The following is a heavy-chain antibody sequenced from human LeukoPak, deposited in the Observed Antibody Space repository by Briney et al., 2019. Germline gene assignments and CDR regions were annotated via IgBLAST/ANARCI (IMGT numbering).Heavy chain of an antibody. D-gene: IGHD6-25*01. CDR2: IDHSGIA. V-gene: IGHV4-34*01. J-gene: IGHJ4*02. Sequence: PSETLSLTCAVYSGSFSGGYWGWIRQPPGKGLEWIGEIDHSGIANYNPSLKSRATLSVDTSNNQFSLKLTSVTAADAAVYFCARQLPTAAADTRGYFDYWGQGTVVTVSS. CDR3: ARQLPTAAADTRGYFDY. CDR1: SGSFSGGY.